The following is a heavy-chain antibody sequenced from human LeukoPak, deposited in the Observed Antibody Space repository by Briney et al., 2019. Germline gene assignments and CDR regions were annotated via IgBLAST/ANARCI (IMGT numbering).Heavy chain of an antibody. Sequence: GGSLRLSCAASGFTFRTYALHWVRQAPGKGLGDVSAISTNGDSTYYADSVRGRFTISRDNSKNTLFLQMGSLRAGDMAVYYCARWGSTSCYDYWGQGTLVTVSS. CDR1: GFTFRTYA. V-gene: IGHV3-64*02. D-gene: IGHD2-2*01. CDR2: ISTNGDST. CDR3: ARWGSTSCYDY. J-gene: IGHJ4*02.